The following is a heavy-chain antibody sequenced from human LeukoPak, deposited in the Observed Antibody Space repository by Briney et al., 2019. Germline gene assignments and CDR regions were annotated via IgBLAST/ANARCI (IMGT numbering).Heavy chain of an antibody. CDR1: GFTFSSYA. J-gene: IGHJ3*02. CDR3: AKDHMIVVVLGAFDI. D-gene: IGHD3-22*01. V-gene: IGHV3-23*01. Sequence: GGSLRLSCAASGFTFSSYAMSWVRQAPGKGLEWVSAISGSGGSTYYADSVKGRFTISRDNSKNTLYLQMNSLRAEGTAVYYCAKDHMIVVVLGAFDIWGQGTMVTVSS. CDR2: ISGSGGST.